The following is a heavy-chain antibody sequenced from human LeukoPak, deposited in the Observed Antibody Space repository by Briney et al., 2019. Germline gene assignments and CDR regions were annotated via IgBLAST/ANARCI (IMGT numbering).Heavy chain of an antibody. J-gene: IGHJ6*02. V-gene: IGHV4-59*01. CDR1: SGSISTYY. CDR2: IFYSGTT. CDR3: ARVNGMTGAETDYYYYHGMDV. Sequence: SESLSLTCTVSSGSISTYYWSWIRQPPTKGLEWIGNIFYSGTTNYNPSLKSRVTISVDKSKNQFSLKLSSVTAADTAVYYCARVNGMTGAETDYYYYHGMDVWGQGTTVTAS. D-gene: IGHD4/OR15-4a*01.